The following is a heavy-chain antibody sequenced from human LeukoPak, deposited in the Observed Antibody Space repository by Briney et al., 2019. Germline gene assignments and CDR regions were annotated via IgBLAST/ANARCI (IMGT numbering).Heavy chain of an antibody. J-gene: IGHJ4*02. V-gene: IGHV3-23*01. D-gene: IGHD5-18*01. CDR2: ITGGGAGT. CDR1: GFTFSSYA. CDR3: AKSLRGDTVTDCAY. Sequence: PGGSLRLSCAASGFTFSSYAMTWVRLAPGKGLEWVSGITGGGAGTYYADSVKGRFAISRDNSKNTLYLQMNSLRAEDTAVYYCAKSLRGDTVTDCAYWGQGTLVTVSS.